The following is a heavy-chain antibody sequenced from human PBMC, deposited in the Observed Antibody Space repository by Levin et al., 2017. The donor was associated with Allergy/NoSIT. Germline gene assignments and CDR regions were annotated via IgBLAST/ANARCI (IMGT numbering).Heavy chain of an antibody. CDR1: GGSFSGYY. CDR3: ARGGDGTLDY. D-gene: IGHD1-14*01. Sequence: SETLSLTCAVYGGSFSGYYWSWIRQPPGKGLEWIGEINHSGSTNYNPSLKSRVTISVDTSKNQFSLKLSSVTAADTAVYYCARGGDGTLDYWGQGTLVTVSS. CDR2: INHSGST. V-gene: IGHV4-34*01. J-gene: IGHJ4*02.